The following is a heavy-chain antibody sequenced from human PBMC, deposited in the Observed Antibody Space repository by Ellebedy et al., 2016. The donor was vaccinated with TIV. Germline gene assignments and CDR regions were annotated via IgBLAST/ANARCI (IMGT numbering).Heavy chain of an antibody. J-gene: IGHJ5*02. CDR2: IIPIFGTA. D-gene: IGHD2-15*01. Sequence: AASVKVSCKASGGTFSSYDISWVRQAPGQGLEWMGGIIPIFGTANYAQKFQGRVTITADESTSTAYMELSSLRSEDTAVYYCARAYGSGGSCYSGWFDPWGQGTLVTVSS. V-gene: IGHV1-69*13. CDR3: ARAYGSGGSCYSGWFDP. CDR1: GGTFSSYD.